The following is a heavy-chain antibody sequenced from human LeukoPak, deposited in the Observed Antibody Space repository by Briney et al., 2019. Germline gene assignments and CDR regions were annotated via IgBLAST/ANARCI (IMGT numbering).Heavy chain of an antibody. Sequence: PSETLSLTCSVSGGSINSYFWSWIRQPPGKGLEWIGYIYYSGSTNYNPSLESRVTISVDTSKNQFSLKLSSVTAADTAVYYCARGRAVAGLGVGWFDPWGQGTLVTVSS. CDR3: ARGRAVAGLGVGWFDP. CDR2: IYYSGST. CDR1: GGSINSYF. V-gene: IGHV4-59*01. D-gene: IGHD6-19*01. J-gene: IGHJ5*02.